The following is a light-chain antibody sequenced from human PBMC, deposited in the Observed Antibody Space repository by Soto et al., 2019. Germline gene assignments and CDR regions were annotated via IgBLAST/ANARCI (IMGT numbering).Light chain of an antibody. Sequence: ELVLTQSPATLSLSPGERATLSCRASQSVSSHLAWYQHKPGQAPRLRIYDASNRATGIPARFSGSGSGTDFTLTISSLEPEDFAVYYCQQRSNWPPFSFGPGTKVDI. CDR3: QQRSNWPPFS. CDR2: DAS. J-gene: IGKJ3*01. CDR1: QSVSSH. V-gene: IGKV3-11*01.